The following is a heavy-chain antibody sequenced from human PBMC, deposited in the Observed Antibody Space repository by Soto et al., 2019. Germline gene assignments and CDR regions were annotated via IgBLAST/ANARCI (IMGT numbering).Heavy chain of an antibody. Sequence: EVQLVESGGGLIQPGGSLRVSCAASDSPSRPFAMNWFRQPPGRGLGWVPYINHNSDTINYADSVKGRFTISRDNAKNSLYLQMNSLRDEDTAVYYCVRDRGYTGYDLEYWGQGTLVTVSS. D-gene: IGHD5-12*01. CDR2: INHNSDTI. CDR3: VRDRGYTGYDLEY. V-gene: IGHV3-48*02. CDR1: DSPSRPFA. J-gene: IGHJ4*02.